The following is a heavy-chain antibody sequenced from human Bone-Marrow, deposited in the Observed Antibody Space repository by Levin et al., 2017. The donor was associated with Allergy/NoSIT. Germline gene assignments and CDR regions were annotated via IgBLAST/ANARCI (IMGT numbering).Heavy chain of an antibody. CDR2: ISGSGGST. CDR1: GFTFSSYA. V-gene: IGHV3-23*01. CDR3: AKHLRDSSGYYRYFDY. D-gene: IGHD3-22*01. J-gene: IGHJ4*02. Sequence: QHGESLKISCAASGFTFSSYAMSWVRQAPGKGLEWVSAISGSGGSTYYADSVKGRFTISRDNSKNTLYLQMNSLRAEDTAVYYCAKHLRDSSGYYRYFDYWGQGTLVTVSS.